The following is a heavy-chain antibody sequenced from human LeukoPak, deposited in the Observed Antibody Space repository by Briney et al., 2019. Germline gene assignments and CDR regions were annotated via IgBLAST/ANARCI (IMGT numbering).Heavy chain of an antibody. CDR2: IYYSGST. J-gene: IGHJ3*02. CDR1: GGSIRTTNW. V-gene: IGHV4-39*01. D-gene: IGHD6-19*01. Sequence: SETLSLTCGVSGGSIRTTNWWSWVRQPPGQGLEWIGSIYYSGSTYYNPSLKSRVTISVDTSKNQFSLKLSSVTAADTAVYYCARRLAVAATRHAFDIWGQGTMVTVSS. CDR3: ARRLAVAATRHAFDI.